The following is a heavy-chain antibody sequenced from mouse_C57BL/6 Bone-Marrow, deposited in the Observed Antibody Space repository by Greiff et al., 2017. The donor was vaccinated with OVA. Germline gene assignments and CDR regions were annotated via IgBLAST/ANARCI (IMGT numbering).Heavy chain of an antibody. CDR1: GYAFSSYW. D-gene: IGHD2-4*01. V-gene: IGHV1-80*01. J-gene: IGHJ2*01. CDR3: ARRRELRRGFDY. Sequence: VQLVESGAELVKPGASVKISCKASGYAFSSYWMNWVKQRPGKGLEWIGQIYPGDGDTNYNGKFKGKATLTADKSSSTAYMQLSSLTSEDSAVYFCARRRELRRGFDYWGQGTTLTVSS. CDR2: IYPGDGDT.